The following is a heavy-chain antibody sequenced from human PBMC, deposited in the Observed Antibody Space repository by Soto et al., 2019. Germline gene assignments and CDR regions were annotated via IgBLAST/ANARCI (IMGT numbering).Heavy chain of an antibody. D-gene: IGHD3-16*01. J-gene: IGHJ4*02. Sequence: GGSLRLSCAASGFTFSTYGMNWVRQAPGKGLEWVARLWYDGSNKYYADSVKGRFTISRDNSKNTLYLQMNSLRAEDTAVYYCVRDGVRLDFWGQGILVTVSS. CDR3: VRDGVRLDF. CDR2: LWYDGSNK. CDR1: GFTFSTYG. V-gene: IGHV3-33*01.